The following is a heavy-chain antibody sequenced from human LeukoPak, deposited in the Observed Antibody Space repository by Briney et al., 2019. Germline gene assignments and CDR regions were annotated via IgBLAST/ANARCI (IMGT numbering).Heavy chain of an antibody. CDR1: GFIFSDYA. V-gene: IGHV3-30*18. Sequence: SGTPLRLSCVASGFIFSDYAMHWVRQAPGKGLEWVAQIWFDGSKKNYADSVKGRFTISRDQSKNTVSLQMNSLRAEDTALYYCAKDGQSYAPYAMDVWGQGTTVTVSS. CDR3: AKDGQSYAPYAMDV. J-gene: IGHJ6*02. D-gene: IGHD5-18*01. CDR2: IWFDGSKK.